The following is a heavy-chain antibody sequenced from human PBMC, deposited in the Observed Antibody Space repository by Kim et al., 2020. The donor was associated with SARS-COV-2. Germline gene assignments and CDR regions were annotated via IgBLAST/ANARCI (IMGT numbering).Heavy chain of an antibody. CDR2: IRSKAYGGTT. V-gene: IGHV3-49*03. D-gene: IGHD3-22*01. CDR3: TRGNYDSSGYYYGYYFDY. J-gene: IGHJ4*02. CDR1: GFTFGDYA. Sequence: GGSLRLSCTASGFTFGDYAMSWFRQAPGKGLEWVGFIRSKAYGGTTEYAASVKGRFTISRDDSKSIAYLQMNSLKTEDTAVYYCTRGNYDSSGYYYGYYFDYWGQGTLVTVSS.